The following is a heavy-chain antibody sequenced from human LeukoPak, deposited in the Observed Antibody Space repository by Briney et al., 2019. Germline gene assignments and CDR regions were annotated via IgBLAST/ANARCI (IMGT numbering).Heavy chain of an antibody. CDR3: AKNKYGDYGEY. D-gene: IGHD4-17*01. Sequence: PGGSLRLSCVVSGFTFSSKAMSWVRQAPGKGLEWVSGITNSGDSTYYADSVKGRFTISRDNSKNTVYLQMNSLRAEDTAVYYCAKNKYGDYGEYWGQGTLVTASS. CDR1: GFTFSSKA. V-gene: IGHV3-23*01. CDR2: ITNSGDST. J-gene: IGHJ4*02.